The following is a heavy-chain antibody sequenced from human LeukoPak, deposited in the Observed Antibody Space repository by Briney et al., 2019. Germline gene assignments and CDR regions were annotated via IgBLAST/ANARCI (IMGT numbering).Heavy chain of an antibody. CDR2: INPGGSSI. D-gene: IGHD1-14*01. CDR3: ARSNQADDY. J-gene: IGHJ4*02. CDR1: GFTFSSYW. V-gene: IGHV3-74*01. Sequence: GGSLSLSCAASGFTFSSYWMHWVRQVPGKGVVWVARINPGGSSITYADSVKGRFTISRDNAKNTLYLQMDSLRAEDTGVYYCARSNQADDYWGQGTLVTVSS.